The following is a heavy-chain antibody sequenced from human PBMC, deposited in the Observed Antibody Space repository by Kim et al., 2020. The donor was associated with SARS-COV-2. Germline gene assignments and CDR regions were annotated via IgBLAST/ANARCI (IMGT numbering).Heavy chain of an antibody. CDR2: IYYSGST. D-gene: IGHD2-15*01. Sequence: SETLSLTCTVSGGSISSYYWSWIRQPPGKGLEWIGYIYYSGSTNYNPSLKSRVTISVDTSKNQFSLKLSSVTAADTAVYYCARLVLQRGYCSGGSCYSGGHYYYYYMDVWGKGTTVTVSS. J-gene: IGHJ6*03. CDR3: ARLVLQRGYCSGGSCYSGGHYYYYYMDV. CDR1: GGSISSYY. V-gene: IGHV4-59*08.